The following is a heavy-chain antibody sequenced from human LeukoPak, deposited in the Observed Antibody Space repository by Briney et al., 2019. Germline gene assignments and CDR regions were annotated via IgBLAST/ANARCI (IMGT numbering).Heavy chain of an antibody. CDR2: INSDGSST. CDR1: GFTFSNYW. CDR3: AVGGMTTIMDYFDY. J-gene: IGHJ4*02. D-gene: IGHD5-24*01. Sequence: PGGSLRLSCAASGFTFSNYWVHWVRQAPGKGLVWVSRINSDGSSTRYADSVKGRFTISRDNSKNTVYLQMNSLRAEDTAVYYCAVGGMTTIMDYFDYWGQGTLVTVSS. V-gene: IGHV3-74*01.